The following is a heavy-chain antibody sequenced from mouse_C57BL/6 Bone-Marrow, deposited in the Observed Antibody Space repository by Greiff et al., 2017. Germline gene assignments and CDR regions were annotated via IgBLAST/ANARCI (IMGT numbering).Heavy chain of an antibody. Sequence: VQLPQSGAELVKPGASVKMSCKASAYTFTSYWTTWVKQRPGQGLEWIGDIYPGSGSTNYNEKFKSKATLTVDTSSSTAYMQLSSLTSEDSAVYYCARSDYDDDVDVWGTGTTVTVSS. D-gene: IGHD2-3*01. CDR3: ARSDYDDDVDV. CDR2: IYPGSGST. J-gene: IGHJ1*03. CDR1: AYTFTSYW. V-gene: IGHV1-55*01.